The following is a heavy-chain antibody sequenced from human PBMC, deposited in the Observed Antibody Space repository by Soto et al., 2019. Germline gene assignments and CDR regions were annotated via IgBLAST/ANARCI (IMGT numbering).Heavy chain of an antibody. V-gene: IGHV3-23*01. CDR3: AKADYSYSWAPGDY. D-gene: IGHD6-13*01. J-gene: IGHJ4*02. Sequence: EVQVLESGGGLIQPGGSLRLSCVISRLTFSSYALNWVRQAPGEGLEWVSSISGSGDTTYYADSVKGRFTISRDNSKNTLYLHMNSLRVEDTALYYCAKADYSYSWAPGDYWGQGTLVTVSS. CDR1: RLTFSSYA. CDR2: ISGSGDTT.